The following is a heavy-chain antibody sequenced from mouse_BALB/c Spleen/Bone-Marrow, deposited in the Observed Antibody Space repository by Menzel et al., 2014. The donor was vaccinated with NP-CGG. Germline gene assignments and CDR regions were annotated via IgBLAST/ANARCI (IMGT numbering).Heavy chain of an antibody. CDR3: ARGGISVDY. Sequence: VHLVESGAELVRPGSSVKISCKASGYAFSVYWMNWVKQRPGQGLEWIGQIYPGDGDTNYNGKFKGRATLTADKSSNTAYMQLSSLTSEDSAVYFCARGGISVDYWGQGTTLPVSS. CDR1: GYAFSVYW. CDR2: IYPGDGDT. J-gene: IGHJ2*01. V-gene: IGHV1-80*01.